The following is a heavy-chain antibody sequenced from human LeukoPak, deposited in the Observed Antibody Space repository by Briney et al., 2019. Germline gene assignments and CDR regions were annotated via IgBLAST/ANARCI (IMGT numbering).Heavy chain of an antibody. V-gene: IGHV3-30*18. J-gene: IGHJ5*02. CDR1: GFTFSSYG. Sequence: GRSLRLSCAASGFTFSSYGMHWVRQAPGKGLEWVAVISYDGSNKYYADSVKGRFTISRDNSKNTLYLQMNSLRAEDTAVYYCAKVSKYQLLSPEGWFDPWGQGTLVTVSS. CDR2: ISYDGSNK. D-gene: IGHD2-2*01. CDR3: AKVSKYQLLSPEGWFDP.